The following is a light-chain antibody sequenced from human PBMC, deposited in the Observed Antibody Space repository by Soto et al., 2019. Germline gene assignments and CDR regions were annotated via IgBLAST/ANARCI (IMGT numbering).Light chain of an antibody. J-gene: IGKJ5*01. CDR3: QQRAHWPPIT. CDR2: DTF. Sequence: ETVLTQSPATLSLSPGERATLSCRASQSVENYLAWYQQKPGQAPRLLIYDTFNRATGIPARFSGSGSGTDFTLTISSREPEDFAIYYCQQRAHWPPITFGQGTRLEMK. V-gene: IGKV3-11*01. CDR1: QSVENY.